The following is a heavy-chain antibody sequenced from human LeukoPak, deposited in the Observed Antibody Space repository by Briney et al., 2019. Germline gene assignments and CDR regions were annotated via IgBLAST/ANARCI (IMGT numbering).Heavy chain of an antibody. CDR2: IYNSGEIT. CDR3: ARMGAIAGASANVDF. CDR1: GGSISSYY. D-gene: IGHD4/OR15-4a*01. V-gene: IGHV4-59*01. Sequence: SSETLSLTCSVSGGSISSYYWSWIRQPPGKGLEWIGYIYNSGEITDYSPSLKSRVSISVDTWKNQFSLRLNSVTTADTAVYYCARMGAIAGASANVDFWGQGTLVTVFS. J-gene: IGHJ4*02.